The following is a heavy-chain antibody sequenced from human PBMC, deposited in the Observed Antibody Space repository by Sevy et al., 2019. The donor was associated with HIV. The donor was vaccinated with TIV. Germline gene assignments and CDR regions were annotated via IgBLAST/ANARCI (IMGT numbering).Heavy chain of an antibody. Sequence: GGSLRLSCAASGFTFSSYGMHWVRQAPGKGLEWVAVIWYDGSNKYYADSVKGRFTISRDNSKNTLYLQMNSLRAEDTAVYYCAMHYYDSSGSSFFFDYWGQGTLVTVSS. CDR1: GFTFSSYG. V-gene: IGHV3-33*01. J-gene: IGHJ4*02. CDR2: IWYDGSNK. CDR3: AMHYYDSSGSSFFFDY. D-gene: IGHD3-22*01.